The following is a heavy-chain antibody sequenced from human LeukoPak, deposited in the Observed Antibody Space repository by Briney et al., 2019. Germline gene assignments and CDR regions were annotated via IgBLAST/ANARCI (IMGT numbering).Heavy chain of an antibody. CDR1: GFTFSSYG. CDR2: IWYDGSNK. J-gene: IGHJ4*02. V-gene: IGHV3-33*06. Sequence: GGSLRLSCAASGFTFSSYGMHWVRQAPGKGLEWVAVIWYDGSNKYYADSVKGRFTISRDNSKNTLYLQMNSLRAEDTAVYYCAKDIDWNYSTSDYWGQGTLVTVSS. CDR3: AKDIDWNYSTSDY. D-gene: IGHD1-7*01.